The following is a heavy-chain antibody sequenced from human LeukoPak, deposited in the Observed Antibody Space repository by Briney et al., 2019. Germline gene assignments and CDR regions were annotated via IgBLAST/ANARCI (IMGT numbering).Heavy chain of an antibody. V-gene: IGHV1-69*06. CDR1: GGTFSSYA. CDR2: IIPIFGTA. J-gene: IGHJ4*02. D-gene: IGHD3-3*01. CDR3: ASTVSGSLEMDY. Sequence: SVKVSCKASGGTFSSYAISWVRQAPGQGLEWMGRIIPIFGTANYAQKFQGRVTITADKSTSTAYMELSSLRPEDTAVYYCASTVSGSLEMDYWGQGTLVTVSS.